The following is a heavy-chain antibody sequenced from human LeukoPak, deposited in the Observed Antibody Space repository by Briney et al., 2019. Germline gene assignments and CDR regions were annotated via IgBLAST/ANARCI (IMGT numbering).Heavy chain of an antibody. Sequence: ASVKVSCKASGYTFTAYYMHWVRQAPGQGLEWMGWINPNSGGTNYAQSFQGRVTLTRDTSISTAYMELNTLRSDDTAVYYCARWSSTQLWLGPSFDPWGQGTLVTVSS. V-gene: IGHV1-2*02. CDR1: GYTFTAYY. CDR2: INPNSGGT. J-gene: IGHJ5*02. CDR3: ARWSSTQLWLGPSFDP. D-gene: IGHD5-18*01.